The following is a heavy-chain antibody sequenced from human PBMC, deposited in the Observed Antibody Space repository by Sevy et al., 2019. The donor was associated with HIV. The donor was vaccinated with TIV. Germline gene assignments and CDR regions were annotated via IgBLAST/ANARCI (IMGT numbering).Heavy chain of an antibody. Sequence: GGSLRLSCTASGFAFTNYYAMHWVRQAPGKGLEWVALISYVGSDKFYADSVKGRFTITRDNFKNTLYLQMNGLTTEETAVYYCARPRANYVDHYFFYAMDVWGQGTTVTVSS. CDR2: ISYVGSDK. CDR3: ARPRANYVDHYFFYAMDV. V-gene: IGHV3-30-3*01. D-gene: IGHD4-17*01. CDR1: GFAFTNYYA. J-gene: IGHJ6*02.